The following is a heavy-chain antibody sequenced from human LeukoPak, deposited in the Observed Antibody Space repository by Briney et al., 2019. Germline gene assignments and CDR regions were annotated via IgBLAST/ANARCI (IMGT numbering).Heavy chain of an antibody. Sequence: ASVKVSCKASGYTFTSYDINWVRQAPGQGLEWMGWISAYNGNTNYAQKLQGRVTMTTDTSTSTAYMELRSLRSDDTAVYYCARETPEDWSGYSPYFDYWGQGTLVTVSS. CDR2: ISAYNGNT. CDR3: ARETPEDWSGYSPYFDY. D-gene: IGHD3-3*01. V-gene: IGHV1-18*01. J-gene: IGHJ4*02. CDR1: GYTFTSYD.